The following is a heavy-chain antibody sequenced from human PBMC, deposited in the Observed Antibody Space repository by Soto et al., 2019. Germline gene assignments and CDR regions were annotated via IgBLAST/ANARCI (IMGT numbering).Heavy chain of an antibody. CDR2: IIPILGIA. CDR1: GGTFSSYT. D-gene: IGHD2-15*01. J-gene: IGHJ6*02. Sequence: QVQLVQSGAEVKKPGSSVKVSCKASGGTFSSYTISWVRQAPGQGLEWMGRIIPILGIANYAQKFQGRVTITADKSTSTAYMELGSLRSEDTAVYYCARTYCSGGSCSGQTSYYYGMDVWGQGTTVTVSS. V-gene: IGHV1-69*02. CDR3: ARTYCSGGSCSGQTSYYYGMDV.